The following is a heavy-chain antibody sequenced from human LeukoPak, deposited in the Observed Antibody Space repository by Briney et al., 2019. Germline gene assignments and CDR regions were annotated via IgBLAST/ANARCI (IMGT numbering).Heavy chain of an antibody. CDR1: GGTFSTYS. CDR3: AREEVATTYSDY. CDR2: IIPVFGTP. J-gene: IGHJ4*02. Sequence: SVKVSCKTSGGTFSTYSINWVRQAPGQGLEWMGGIIPVFGTPNYAQKFQDRLIITADESTSTAYMELTSLTSDDTAVYYCAREEVATTYSDYWGQGTLVTVS. V-gene: IGHV1-69*13. D-gene: IGHD5-12*01.